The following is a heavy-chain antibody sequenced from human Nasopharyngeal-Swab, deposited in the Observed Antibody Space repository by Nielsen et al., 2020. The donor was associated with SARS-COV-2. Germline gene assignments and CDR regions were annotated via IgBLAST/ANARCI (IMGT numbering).Heavy chain of an antibody. CDR1: GFTFSSYD. D-gene: IGHD5-12*01. V-gene: IGHV3-13*01. Sequence: GESLMISCAAPGFTFSSYDMHWVRQATGKGLEWVSAIGTAGDTYYPGSVKGRFTISRENAKNSLYLQMNSLRAGDTAVYYCARSRYSGYDFPYMDVWGKGTTVTVSS. CDR3: ARSRYSGYDFPYMDV. CDR2: IGTAGDT. J-gene: IGHJ6*03.